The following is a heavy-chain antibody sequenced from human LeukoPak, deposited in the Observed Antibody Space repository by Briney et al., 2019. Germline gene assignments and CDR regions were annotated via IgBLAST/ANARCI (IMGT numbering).Heavy chain of an antibody. CDR1: GGSISSYK. V-gene: IGHV4-4*07. CDR2: IYSSGST. J-gene: IGHJ4*02. CDR3: ARGIVGATAPDY. D-gene: IGHD1-26*01. Sequence: PSETLSLTCTVSGGSISSYKWSWIRQPAGKGLEWIGRIYSSGSTNYTPSLKSRVTMSVDTSKNQFSPKLSSVTAADTAVYYCARGIVGATAPDYWGQGALVIVSS.